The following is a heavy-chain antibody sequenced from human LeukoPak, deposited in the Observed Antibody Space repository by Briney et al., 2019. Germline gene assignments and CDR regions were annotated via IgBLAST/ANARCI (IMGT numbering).Heavy chain of an antibody. CDR1: GFTFSTYA. Sequence: PGGTLRLSCAASGFTFSTYAMNWVRQAPGKGLEWVSVISVSGGSTYYADSVKGRFTISRDNSKDTLYLQMHSLRAEDTALYYCANNHDSNTYHTDDAFDLWGQGTMVTVSS. CDR3: ANNHDSNTYHTDDAFDL. D-gene: IGHD2/OR15-2a*01. V-gene: IGHV3-23*01. J-gene: IGHJ3*01. CDR2: ISVSGGST.